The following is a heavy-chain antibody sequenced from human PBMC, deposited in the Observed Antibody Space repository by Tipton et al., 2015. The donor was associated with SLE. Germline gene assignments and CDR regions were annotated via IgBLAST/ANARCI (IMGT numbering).Heavy chain of an antibody. CDR1: GFTFSSYA. CDR2: ISGSGGST. Sequence: SLRLSCAASGFTFSSYAMSWVRQAPGKGLEWVSAISGSGGSTYYADSVKGRFTISRDNSKNTLYLQMNSLRAEDTAVYYCAKGRDGYNAAEYFQHWGQGTLVTVSS. V-gene: IGHV3-23*01. CDR3: AKGRDGYNAAEYFQH. J-gene: IGHJ1*01. D-gene: IGHD5-24*01.